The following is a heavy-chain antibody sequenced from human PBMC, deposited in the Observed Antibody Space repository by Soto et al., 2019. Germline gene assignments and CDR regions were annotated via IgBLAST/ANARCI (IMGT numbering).Heavy chain of an antibody. J-gene: IGHJ3*01. CDR2: IYYSGST. D-gene: IGHD3-10*01. CDR3: ARHYHYGSGSYAFDV. CDR1: GGSISTYY. V-gene: IGHV4-59*08. Sequence: PSETLSLTCPVSGGSISTYYWSWIRQPPGKGLEWIGYIYYSGSTNYNPSLKSRVTISVDWSENQVSLKLSSVTAADTAVYYCARHYHYGSGSYAFDVWGQGTMVTVSS.